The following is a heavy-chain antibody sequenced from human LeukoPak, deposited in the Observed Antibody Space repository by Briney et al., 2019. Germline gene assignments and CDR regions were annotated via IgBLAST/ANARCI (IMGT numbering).Heavy chain of an antibody. CDR1: GGSISSGGYY. CDR3: ARDRYGDYGALGY. CDR2: IYYSGST. V-gene: IGHV4-31*03. Sequence: SETLSLTCTVSGGSISSGGYYWSWIRQHPGKGLEWIGYIYYSGSTYYNPSLKSRVTISVDTSKNQFSLKLSSVTAADTAVYYCARDRYGDYGALGYWGQGTLVTVSS. J-gene: IGHJ4*02. D-gene: IGHD4-17*01.